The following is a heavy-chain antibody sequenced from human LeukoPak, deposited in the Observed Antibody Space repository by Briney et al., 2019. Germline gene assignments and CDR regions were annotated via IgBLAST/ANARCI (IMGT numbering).Heavy chain of an antibody. CDR3: ATNSDWGFDY. V-gene: IGHV3-7*01. CDR1: GFTFSSFW. CDR2: IRQDGNEK. D-gene: IGHD6-19*01. J-gene: IGHJ4*02. Sequence: PGGSLRLSCAASGFTFSSFWMTWVRQAPGKGLEWVANIRQDGNEKFYVDSVKGRFTISRDNAKNSVYLQMSSLRAEDTAVYYCATNSDWGFDYWGQGTLVTVSS.